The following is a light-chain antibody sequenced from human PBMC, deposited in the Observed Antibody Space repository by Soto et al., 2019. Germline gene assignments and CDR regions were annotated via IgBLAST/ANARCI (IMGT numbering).Light chain of an antibody. CDR1: SSDVGDYDY. CDR2: DVS. V-gene: IGLV2-14*01. Sequence: QSALTQPASVSGSPGQSITISCTGTSSDVGDYDYVSWYRQHPGKAPKLMIYDVSSRPSGVSNRFSGSKSGNTASLTISGLQAEDEADYYCSSYASSSTLVFGGGTKLTVL. J-gene: IGLJ2*01. CDR3: SSYASSSTLV.